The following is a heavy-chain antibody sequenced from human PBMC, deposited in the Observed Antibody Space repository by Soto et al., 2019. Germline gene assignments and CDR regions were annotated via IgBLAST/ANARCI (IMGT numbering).Heavy chain of an antibody. D-gene: IGHD3-10*01. Sequence: QVQLVESGGGVVQPGRSLRLSCAASGFTFSSYGMHWVCQAPGKGLEWVAVISYDGSNKYYADSVKGRFTISRDNSKNTLYLQMTSLRAEDTAVYYCAKGDTYYYGSGTIDYWGQGTLVTVSS. CDR3: AKGDTYYYGSGTIDY. J-gene: IGHJ4*02. CDR2: ISYDGSNK. CDR1: GFTFSSYG. V-gene: IGHV3-30*18.